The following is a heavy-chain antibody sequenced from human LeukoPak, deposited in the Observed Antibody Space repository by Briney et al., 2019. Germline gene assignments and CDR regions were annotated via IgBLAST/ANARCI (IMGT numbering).Heavy chain of an antibody. CDR1: GGSISSGSYY. V-gene: IGHV4-61*02. Sequence: SQTLSLTCTVSGGSISSGSYYWSWIRQPAGKGLEWIGRIYTSGSTNYNPSLKSRVTISVDTSKNQFSLKLSSVTAADTAVYYCATGAVAGTHTPYWGQGTLVTVSS. CDR3: ATGAVAGTHTPY. D-gene: IGHD6-19*01. CDR2: IYTSGST. J-gene: IGHJ4*02.